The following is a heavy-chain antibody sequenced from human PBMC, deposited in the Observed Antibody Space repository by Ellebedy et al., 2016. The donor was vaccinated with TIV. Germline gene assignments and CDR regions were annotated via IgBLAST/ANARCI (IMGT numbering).Heavy chain of an antibody. Sequence: PGGSLRLSCTVSGGSISTYFWSWIRQPPGKGLEWIGYVSYSGNTNYKPSLNSRVTISLDTSKTQFSLRLTSVTAADTAVYYCARDGDLYNLGSYRAFDVWGQGTVVTVSS. CDR1: GGSISTYF. J-gene: IGHJ3*01. CDR2: VSYSGNT. D-gene: IGHD3-10*01. V-gene: IGHV4-59*01. CDR3: ARDGDLYNLGSYRAFDV.